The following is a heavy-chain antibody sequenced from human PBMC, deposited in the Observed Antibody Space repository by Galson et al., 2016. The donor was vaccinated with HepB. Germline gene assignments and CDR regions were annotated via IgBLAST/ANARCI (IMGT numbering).Heavy chain of an antibody. Sequence: CAISGDSVTNDDTIWNWIRQSPSRGLEWLGRTYYRSQWFNEYAVSVKSRITINSDTSRIQFSLQLASVTPDDTAAYFCTRGYMHTGMNVWGQGTTVTVSS. V-gene: IGHV6-1*01. J-gene: IGHJ6*02. CDR3: TRGYMHTGMNV. CDR1: GDSVTNDDTI. D-gene: IGHD5-18*01. CDR2: TYYRSQWFN.